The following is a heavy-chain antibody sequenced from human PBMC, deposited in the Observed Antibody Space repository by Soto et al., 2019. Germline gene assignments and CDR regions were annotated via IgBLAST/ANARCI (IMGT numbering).Heavy chain of an antibody. CDR3: ARPEQQLDQVLYWYFDL. Sequence: QVQLVQSGAEVKKPGASVKVSCKASGYTFTSYAMHWVRQAPGQRLEWMGWINAGDGNTKYSQKFQGRVTITRDTSASTAYMELSSLRSEDTAVYYCARPEQQLDQVLYWYFDLWGRGTLVTVSS. CDR1: GYTFTSYA. D-gene: IGHD6-13*01. CDR2: INAGDGNT. J-gene: IGHJ2*01. V-gene: IGHV1-3*01.